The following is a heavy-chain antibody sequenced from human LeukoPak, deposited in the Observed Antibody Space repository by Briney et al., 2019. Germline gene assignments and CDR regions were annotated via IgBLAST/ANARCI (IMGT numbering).Heavy chain of an antibody. CDR2: INPKSGGT. CDR1: GYTFTGYY. CDR3: ARVSYGSGSYYPLFDY. Sequence: ASVKVSCKASGYTFTGYYLHWVRQAHAQGLEWKGWINPKSGGTNYAHKLQGRVTMTRDTSISTAYMELSRLRSDDTAVYYCARVSYGSGSYYPLFDYWGQGTLVTVSS. V-gene: IGHV1-2*07. D-gene: IGHD3-10*01. J-gene: IGHJ4*02.